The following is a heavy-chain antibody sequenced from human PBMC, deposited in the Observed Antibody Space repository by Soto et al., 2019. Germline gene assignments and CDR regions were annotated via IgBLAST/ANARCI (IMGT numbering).Heavy chain of an antibody. CDR1: GGSISSYY. V-gene: IGHV4-59*01. CDR2: IYYSGST. D-gene: IGHD3-10*01. CDR3: ARGNTYYYGSGSYCSRWFDP. Sequence: SETLSLTCTVSGGSISSYYWSWIRQPPGKGLEWIGYIYYSGSTNYNPSLKSRVTISVDTSKNQFSLKLSSVTAADTAVYYCARGNTYYYGSGSYCSRWFDPWGQGTLVTVSS. J-gene: IGHJ5*02.